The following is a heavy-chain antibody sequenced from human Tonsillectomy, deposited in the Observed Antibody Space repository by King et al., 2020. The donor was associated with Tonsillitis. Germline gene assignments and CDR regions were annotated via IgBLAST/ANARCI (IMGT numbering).Heavy chain of an antibody. J-gene: IGHJ5*02. Sequence: VQLVESGGGLVQPGRSLRLSCAASGFTFDDYAMHWVRQAPGKGLEWVSGISWNSGSIGYADSVKGRFTISRDNAKNSLYLQMNSLRAEDTALYYCAKGGEGLRWGYNWCDGWGQGTRVGVSS. V-gene: IGHV3-9*01. CDR2: ISWNSGSI. CDR3: AKGGEGLRWGYNWCDG. D-gene: IGHD2-2*01. CDR1: GFTFDDYA.